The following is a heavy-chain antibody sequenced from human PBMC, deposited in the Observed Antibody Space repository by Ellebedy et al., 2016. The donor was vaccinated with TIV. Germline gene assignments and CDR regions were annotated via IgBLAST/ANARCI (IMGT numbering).Heavy chain of an antibody. D-gene: IGHD3-10*01. CDR1: GGSMRTSHW. CDR3: ARGRISMVRGDNHYFDY. J-gene: IGHJ4*02. Sequence: MPSETLSLTCTVSGGSMRTSHWWSWIRQSPGKGLEWIGQVYHGGNTYSNPSLKSRATMSVDTSNNQFSLKMNSVTAADTAVFYCARGRISMVRGDNHYFDYWGQGTLVTVYS. CDR2: VYHGGNT. V-gene: IGHV4-4*02.